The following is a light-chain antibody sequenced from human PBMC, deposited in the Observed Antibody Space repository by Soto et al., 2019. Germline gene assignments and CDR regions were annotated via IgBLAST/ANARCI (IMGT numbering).Light chain of an antibody. Sequence: QSALTQPPSPSGSPGQSVTISCTGTSSDVGGYNYVSWYQQYPGKAPKLMIYEVSKRPSGVPDRFSGSKSGNTASLTVSGLQAEDEADYYCSSHAGSKNYVFGTGTKVTVL. CDR2: EVS. CDR1: SSDVGGYNY. V-gene: IGLV2-8*01. J-gene: IGLJ1*01. CDR3: SSHAGSKNYV.